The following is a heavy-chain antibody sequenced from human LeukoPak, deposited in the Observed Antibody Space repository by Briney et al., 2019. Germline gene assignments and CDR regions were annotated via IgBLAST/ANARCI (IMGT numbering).Heavy chain of an antibody. CDR3: ARAGNYYGTPIDY. D-gene: IGHD3-9*01. V-gene: IGHV3-11*01. CDR1: GFTFSDYY. CDR2: ISSSGETI. J-gene: IGHJ4*02. Sequence: PGGSLRLSCAASGFTFSDYYMSWLRQTPGKGLEWVSYISSSGETIHYADSVKGRFSISRDNAKNSLYLQMNSLRAEDTAFYYCARAGNYYGTPIDYWGQGILVTVSS.